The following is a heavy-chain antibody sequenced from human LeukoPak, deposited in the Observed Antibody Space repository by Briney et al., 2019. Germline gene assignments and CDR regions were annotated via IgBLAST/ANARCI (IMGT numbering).Heavy chain of an antibody. Sequence: SQTLSLTCTVSGGSISSGDYYWSWIRQPPGKGLEWIGSFYYSRNTYYNPSLKSRVTISVDTSKNQLSLTLTSVSAADTAVYYCARHPHYYYDNSARWGQGTLVTVSS. J-gene: IGHJ4*02. V-gene: IGHV4-30-2*03. CDR2: FYYSRNT. CDR3: ARHPHYYYDNSAR. D-gene: IGHD3-22*01. CDR1: GGSISSGDYY.